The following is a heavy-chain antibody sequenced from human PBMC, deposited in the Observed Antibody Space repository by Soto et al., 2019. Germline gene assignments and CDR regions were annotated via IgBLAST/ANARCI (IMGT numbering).Heavy chain of an antibody. CDR1: GGTFSSYA. J-gene: IGHJ6*02. V-gene: IGHV1-69*10. CDR2: VIPVFGLA. D-gene: IGHD3-10*01. Sequence: SVKVSCKSPGGTFSSYAISWVRQAPGQGLEWVGGVIPVFGLATYAQKVQGRVTITADKSTNTAYMEVSSLRSEDTAVYYCARGKSYYGSGKGIYDYYSLDVWGQGTTVTVSS. CDR3: ARGKSYYGSGKGIYDYYSLDV.